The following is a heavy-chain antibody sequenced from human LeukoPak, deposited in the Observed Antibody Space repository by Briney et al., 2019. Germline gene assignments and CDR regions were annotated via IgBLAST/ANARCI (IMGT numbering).Heavy chain of an antibody. J-gene: IGHJ5*02. V-gene: IGHV3-23*01. Sequence: GGSLRLSCAASGFTFSSYAMSGVRQAPGKGLEWGSAISGSGGSTYYADSVKGRFTISRDNSKTTLYLQMNSLSAEDTAVYYCAKVPMYSSGFILWFDPWGQGTLVTVSS. D-gene: IGHD6-19*01. CDR1: GFTFSSYA. CDR3: AKVPMYSSGFILWFDP. CDR2: ISGSGGST.